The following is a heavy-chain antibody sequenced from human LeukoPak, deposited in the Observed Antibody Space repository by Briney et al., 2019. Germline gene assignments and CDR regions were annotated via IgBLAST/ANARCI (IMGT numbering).Heavy chain of an antibody. CDR2: IIPIFGTA. V-gene: IGHV1-69*13. CDR3: ARDPPYNWNDFSPFFDY. D-gene: IGHD1-20*01. J-gene: IGHJ4*02. Sequence: ASVKVSCKASGGTFSSYAISWVRQAPGQGLEWMGGIIPIFGTANYAQRFQGRVTITADESTSTAYMELSSLRSEDTAVYYCARDPPYNWNDFSPFFDYWGQGTLVTVSS. CDR1: GGTFSSYA.